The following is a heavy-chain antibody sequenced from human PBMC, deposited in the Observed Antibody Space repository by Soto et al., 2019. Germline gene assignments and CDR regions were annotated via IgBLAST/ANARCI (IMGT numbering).Heavy chain of an antibody. CDR3: ARHPERLGELSYTYIDY. CDR1: GGSISSSSYY. V-gene: IGHV4-39*01. CDR2: IYYSGST. D-gene: IGHD3-16*02. J-gene: IGHJ4*02. Sequence: SETLSLTCTVSGGSISSSSYYWGWIRQPPGKGLEWIGSIYYSGSTYYNPSLKSRLTISVNTSKNQFSLKLSSVTAADTAVYYCARHPERLGELSYTYIDYWGQGTLVTVSS.